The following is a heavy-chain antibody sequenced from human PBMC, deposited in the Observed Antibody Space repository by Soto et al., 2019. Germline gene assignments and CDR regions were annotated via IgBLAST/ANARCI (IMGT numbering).Heavy chain of an antibody. CDR3: AREYTYYYDSSGYCNAFDI. J-gene: IGHJ3*02. CDR1: GGSISSSNW. D-gene: IGHD3-22*01. CDR2: IYHSGST. Sequence: QVQLQESGPGLVKPSGTLSLTCAVSGGSISSSNWWSWVRQPPGKGLEWIGEIYHSGSTNYNPSLKRRVTISVDKSKNQFSLKLSSVTAADTAVYYCAREYTYYYDSSGYCNAFDIWGQGTMVTVSS. V-gene: IGHV4-4*02.